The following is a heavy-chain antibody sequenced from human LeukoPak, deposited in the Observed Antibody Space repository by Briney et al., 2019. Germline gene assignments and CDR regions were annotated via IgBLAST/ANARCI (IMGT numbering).Heavy chain of an antibody. CDR2: IKQDGSEK. Sequence: GGSLRLSCEASGFTFSSYWMSWVRQAPGKGLEWVANIKQDGSEKYYVDSVKGRFTISRDNAKNSLYLQMNSLRAEDTAVYYCARLNYDILTDYAFDIWGQGTMVTVSS. V-gene: IGHV3-7*01. D-gene: IGHD3-9*01. CDR1: GFTFSSYW. CDR3: ARLNYDILTDYAFDI. J-gene: IGHJ3*02.